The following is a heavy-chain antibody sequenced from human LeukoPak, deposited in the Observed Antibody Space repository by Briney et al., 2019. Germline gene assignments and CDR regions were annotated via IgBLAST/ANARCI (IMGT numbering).Heavy chain of an antibody. J-gene: IGHJ6*02. D-gene: IGHD3-22*01. Sequence: PSETLSLTCTVSGGSISTYYWSWIRQPPGKGLEWIGYIYYIGSTDYNPSLKSRVSISLDTSKNRFSLKLSSVTTADTAVYYCARSYDSRGYYYYGMDVWGQGTTVTVSS. CDR3: ARSYDSRGYYYYGMDV. CDR2: IYYIGST. V-gene: IGHV4-59*01. CDR1: GGSISTYY.